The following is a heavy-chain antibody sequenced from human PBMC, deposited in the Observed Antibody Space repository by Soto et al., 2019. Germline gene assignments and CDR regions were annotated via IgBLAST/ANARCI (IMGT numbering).Heavy chain of an antibody. V-gene: IGHV4-61*01. CDR1: GGSVSSGSYY. J-gene: IGHJ4*02. Sequence: LETLSLTCTVSGGSVSSGSYYWSWIRQPPGKGLEWIGYIYYSGSTNYNPSLKSRVTISVDTSKNQFSLKLSSVAAADTAVYYCAREIAVAGTFDYWGQGTLVTVSS. CDR3: AREIAVAGTFDY. CDR2: IYYSGST. D-gene: IGHD6-19*01.